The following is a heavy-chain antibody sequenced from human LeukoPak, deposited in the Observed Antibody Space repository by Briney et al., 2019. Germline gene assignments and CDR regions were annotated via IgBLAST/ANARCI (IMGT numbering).Heavy chain of an antibody. CDR1: GFTFSSYG. D-gene: IGHD2-2*01. CDR2: IRYDGSNK. V-gene: IGHV3-30*02. Sequence: GGSLRLSCAASGFTFSSYGMHWVRQAPGKGLEWVAFIRYDGSNKYYADSVEGRFTSSRDNSKNTLYLQMNSLRAEDTAVYYCAKDRGGCSSTSCYPKVSTFGGQGTLVTVSS. CDR3: AKDRGGCSSTSCYPKVSTF. J-gene: IGHJ4*02.